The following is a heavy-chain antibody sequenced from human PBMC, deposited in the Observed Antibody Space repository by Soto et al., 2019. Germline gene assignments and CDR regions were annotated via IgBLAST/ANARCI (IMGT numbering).Heavy chain of an antibody. CDR1: GFNFGPFG. J-gene: IGHJ3*02. CDR3: ARDRGYPDSFDI. CDR2: INSDGSTI. V-gene: IGHV3-74*01. D-gene: IGHD3-10*01. Sequence: GGSLRLSGAASGFNFGPFGMHWVRQAPGKGLVWVSHINSDGSTIVYADSVKGRFTISRDNAKSTLFLQMNGLRVEDTAVYYCARDRGYPDSFDIWGQGTMVTVSS.